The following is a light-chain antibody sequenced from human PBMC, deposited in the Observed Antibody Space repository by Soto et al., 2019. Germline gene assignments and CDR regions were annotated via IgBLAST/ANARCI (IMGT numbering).Light chain of an antibody. Sequence: DIQITQSPSSLSASVGDRVTITCRASQSINNYLNWYQQKPGKAPNLLIYAASSLQSGVPSRFSGSGSGTDFTLTISSLQPEDFATYYCQQSYINSLTFGGGTKVEIK. CDR3: QQSYINSLT. CDR2: AAS. J-gene: IGKJ4*01. CDR1: QSINNY. V-gene: IGKV1-39*01.